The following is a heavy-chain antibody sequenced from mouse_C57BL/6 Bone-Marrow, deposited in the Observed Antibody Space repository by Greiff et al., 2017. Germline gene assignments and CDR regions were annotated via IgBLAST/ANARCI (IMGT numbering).Heavy chain of an antibody. J-gene: IGHJ4*01. V-gene: IGHV1-20*01. CDR2: INPYNGDT. CDR1: GYSFTGYF. D-gene: IGHD1-1*01. CDR3: ARDGAVVARDAMDY. Sequence: EVHLVESGPELVKPGDSVKISCKASGYSFTGYFMNWVMQSHGKSLEWIGRINPYNGDTFYNQKFKGKATLTVDNSSSTAHMELRSLTSEDSAVYYCARDGAVVARDAMDYWGQGTSVTVSS.